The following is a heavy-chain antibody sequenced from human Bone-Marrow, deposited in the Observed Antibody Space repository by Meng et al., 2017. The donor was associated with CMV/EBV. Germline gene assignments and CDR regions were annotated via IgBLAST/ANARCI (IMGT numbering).Heavy chain of an antibody. Sequence: GGSLRLSCAASGFTFNSYSVNWVRQAPGKGLEWVASISSSSSYIFYADSVKGRFTISRDNTKKSLYLQMNSLRAEDTAVYYCARARVVVPAAMAYWGQGTLVTVSS. J-gene: IGHJ4*02. CDR2: ISSSSSYI. V-gene: IGHV3-21*01. CDR1: GFTFNSYS. CDR3: ARARVVVPAAMAY. D-gene: IGHD2-2*01.